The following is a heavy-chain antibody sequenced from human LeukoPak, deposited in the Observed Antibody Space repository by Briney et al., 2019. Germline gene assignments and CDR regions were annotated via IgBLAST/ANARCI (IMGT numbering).Heavy chain of an antibody. CDR3: ARGPYYYGMDV. CDR2: IYYSGST. Sequence: KTSETLSLTCTVSGGSISSYYWSWIRQPPGKGLEWIGYIYYSGSTNYNPSLKSRVTISVDTSKNQFSLKLSSVTAADTAVYYCARGPYYYGMDVWGQGTTVTVSS. J-gene: IGHJ6*02. V-gene: IGHV4-59*12. CDR1: GGSISSYY.